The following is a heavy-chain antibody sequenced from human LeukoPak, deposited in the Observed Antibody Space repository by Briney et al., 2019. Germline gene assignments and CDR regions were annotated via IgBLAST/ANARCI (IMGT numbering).Heavy chain of an antibody. D-gene: IGHD3-22*01. CDR1: GGSISSYY. CDR3: ARGGAWYYYYSSGYYDAFDI. Sequence: NPSETLSLTCTVSGGSISSYYWSWIRQPPGKGLEWIGYIYYSGSTNYNPSLKSRVTISVDTSKNQFSLKLSSVTAADTAVYYCARGGAWYYYYSSGYYDAFDIWGQGTMVTVSS. J-gene: IGHJ3*02. CDR2: IYYSGST. V-gene: IGHV4-59*01.